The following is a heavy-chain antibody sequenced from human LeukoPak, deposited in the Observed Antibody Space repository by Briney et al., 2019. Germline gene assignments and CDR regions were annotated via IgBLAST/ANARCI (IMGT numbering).Heavy chain of an antibody. CDR3: ARNLGHYDFWSGYYKDDAFDI. CDR1: GFTFSSYW. Sequence: GGSLRLSCAASGFTFSSYWMHWVRQAPGKGLVWVSRINSDGSSTSYADSVKGRFTISRDNAKNTLYLQMNSLRAEDTAVYYCARNLGHYDFWSGYYKDDAFDIWGQGTMVTVSS. J-gene: IGHJ3*02. CDR2: INSDGSST. D-gene: IGHD3-3*01. V-gene: IGHV3-74*01.